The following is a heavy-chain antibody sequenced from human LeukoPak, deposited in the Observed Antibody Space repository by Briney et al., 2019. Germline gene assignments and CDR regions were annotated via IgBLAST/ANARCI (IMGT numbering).Heavy chain of an antibody. CDR3: TKDRYCDSTSCPTDY. CDR1: GFTFSSYW. CDR2: ISNDGSNK. D-gene: IGHD2-2*01. Sequence: GGSLRLSCAASGFTFSSYWMSWVRQAPGKGLEWVAAISNDGSNKYYADSVKGRFTISRDNSRNTVYLQMNSLRAEDTAVYYCTKDRYCDSTSCPTDYWGQGTLVTVSS. J-gene: IGHJ4*02. V-gene: IGHV3-30*18.